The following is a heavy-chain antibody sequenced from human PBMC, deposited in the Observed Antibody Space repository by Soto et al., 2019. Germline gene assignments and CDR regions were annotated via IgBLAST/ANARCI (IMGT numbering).Heavy chain of an antibody. CDR3: ARGLSSGSYYTYYFDY. V-gene: IGHV4-59*01. J-gene: IGHJ4*02. CDR2: IYYSGST. D-gene: IGHD3-10*01. Sequence: PSETLSLTCTVSGGSISSYYWSWFRQPPGKGLEWIGYIYYSGSTNYNPSLKSRVTISVDTSKNQFSLKLSSVTAADTVVYYCARGLSSGSYYTYYFDYWGQGALVTVS. CDR1: GGSISSYY.